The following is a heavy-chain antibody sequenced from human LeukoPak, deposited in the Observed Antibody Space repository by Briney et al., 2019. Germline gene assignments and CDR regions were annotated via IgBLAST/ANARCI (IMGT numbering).Heavy chain of an antibody. D-gene: IGHD3-10*01. Sequence: GASLHTPSQCSGSTFTSYWIAWVRPLPGKGLEWLGIIYPGDSDTRYSPSIQGQVTMSADRSIRTDYLQWSSLKASATAMYDCARKTGGSGNYKGTFDIWGQGTMVTVSS. CDR1: GSTFTSYW. CDR2: IYPGDSDT. V-gene: IGHV5-51*01. CDR3: ARKTGGSGNYKGTFDI. J-gene: IGHJ3*02.